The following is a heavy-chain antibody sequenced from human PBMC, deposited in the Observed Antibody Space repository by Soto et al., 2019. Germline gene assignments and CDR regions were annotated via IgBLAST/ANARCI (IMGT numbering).Heavy chain of an antibody. CDR2: IYGGGST. J-gene: IGHJ4*02. Sequence: PSETLSLTCNVSGGSISTSYWNWIRQPPGRGLQWIGYIYGGGSTKYNPSLKSRVTLSVDKLKNQVSLKLSSVTATDTAVYYCARDAGYSNSDYWGQGTLVTVSS. V-gene: IGHV4-59*01. CDR3: ARDAGYSNSDY. CDR1: GGSISTSY. D-gene: IGHD4-4*01.